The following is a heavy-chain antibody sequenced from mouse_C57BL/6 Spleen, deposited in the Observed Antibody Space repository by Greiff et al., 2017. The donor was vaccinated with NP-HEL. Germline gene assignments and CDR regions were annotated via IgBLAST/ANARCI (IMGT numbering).Heavy chain of an antibody. J-gene: IGHJ4*01. D-gene: IGHD1-1*01. CDR2: IDPEDGDT. CDR3: ARSGGSSHYALDY. CDR1: GFNIKDYY. V-gene: IGHV14-2*01. Sequence: EVQLQQSGAELVKPGASVKLSCTASGFNIKDYYMHWVKQRTEQGLEWIGRIDPEDGDTKYAPKFQGQATITADTSTNTAYLQLSSLTSEDTAVYYCARSGGSSHYALDYWGQGTSVTVSS.